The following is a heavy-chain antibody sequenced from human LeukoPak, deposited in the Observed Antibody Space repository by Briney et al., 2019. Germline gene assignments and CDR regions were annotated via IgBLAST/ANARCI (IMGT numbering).Heavy chain of an antibody. Sequence: GGSLRLSCAASGFTFSSYEMNWVRQAPGKGLEWVSYISSSGSTIYYADSVKGRFTISRDNAKNSLYLQMNSPRAEDTAVYYCARETYCTNTSCPIGDHFDYWGQGTLVTVSS. CDR1: GFTFSSYE. J-gene: IGHJ4*02. CDR3: ARETYCTNTSCPIGDHFDY. D-gene: IGHD2-2*01. V-gene: IGHV3-48*03. CDR2: ISSSGSTI.